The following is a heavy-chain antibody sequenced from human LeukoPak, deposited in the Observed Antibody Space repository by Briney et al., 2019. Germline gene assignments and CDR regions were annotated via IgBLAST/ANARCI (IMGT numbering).Heavy chain of an antibody. CDR1: GYSISSDNY. V-gene: IGHV4-38-2*01. CDR2: IYHSGST. J-gene: IGHJ4*02. Sequence: SETLSLTCAVSGYSISSDNYWVWIRQPPGQGLEWTGGIYHSGSTYYKQSLKSRVTMSVDKSKNQLSLKLSCVTAADTAVYYNARAPRDSSSSNNIRRFDSWGQGTLVTVSS. CDR3: ARAPRDSSSSNNIRRFDS. D-gene: IGHD3-22*01.